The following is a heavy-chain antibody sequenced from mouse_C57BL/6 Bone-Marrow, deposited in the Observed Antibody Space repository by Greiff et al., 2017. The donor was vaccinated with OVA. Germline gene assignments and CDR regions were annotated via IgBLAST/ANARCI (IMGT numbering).Heavy chain of an antibody. D-gene: IGHD2-4*01. CDR2: IYPGGGYT. CDR3: ARRERGDDYFFAY. CDR1: GYTFTNYW. J-gene: IGHJ3*01. V-gene: IGHV1-63*01. Sequence: QVQLQQSGAELVRPGTSVKMSCKASGYTFTNYWIGWAKQRPGHGLEWIGDIYPGGGYTNYNEKFKGKATLTADKSSSTAYMQFSSLTSEDSAIYYCARRERGDDYFFAYWGQGTLVTVSA.